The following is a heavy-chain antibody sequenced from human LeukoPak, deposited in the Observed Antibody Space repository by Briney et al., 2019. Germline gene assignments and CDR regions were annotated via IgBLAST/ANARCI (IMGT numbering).Heavy chain of an antibody. CDR1: GYTFTSYW. J-gene: IGHJ4*02. Sequence: GESLKISCKASGYTFTSYWIGWVRQMPGKGLEWMGIIYPGDSKTNYRPSLQGQVTISVDKSISTAYLQWSSLKASDTAIYYCARIEGSTFDYWGQGTLVTVSS. CDR2: IYPGDSKT. V-gene: IGHV5-51*01. CDR3: ARIEGSTFDY.